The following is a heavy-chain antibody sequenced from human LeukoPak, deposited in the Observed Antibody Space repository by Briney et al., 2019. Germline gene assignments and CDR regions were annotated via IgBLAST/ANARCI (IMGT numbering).Heavy chain of an antibody. Sequence: GRSLRLSCAPSGFSLGDYAMQWVRQAPGKGLEWVAGFSWNGSPIGYADSLRGRFTISRDHAKKSLYLQMNSLRVEDTALYYCAKDYTTWSMTFCFYYMDVWGKGTTVTVSS. CDR3: AKDYTTWSMTFCFYYMDV. J-gene: IGHJ6*03. CDR1: GFSLGDYA. D-gene: IGHD1-14*01. V-gene: IGHV3-9*01. CDR2: FSWNGSPI.